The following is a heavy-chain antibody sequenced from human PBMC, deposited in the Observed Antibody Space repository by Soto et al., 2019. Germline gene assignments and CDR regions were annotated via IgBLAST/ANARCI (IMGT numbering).Heavy chain of an antibody. D-gene: IGHD6-19*01. Sequence: GGSLRLSCAASGFTFSSYGMHWVRQAPGKGLEWVAVIWYDGSNKYYADSVKGRFTISRDNSKNTLYRQMNSLRAEDTAVYYCARAFKFRQTPGWYYMDVWGKGTTVTVSS. V-gene: IGHV3-33*01. J-gene: IGHJ6*03. CDR1: GFTFSSYG. CDR2: IWYDGSNK. CDR3: ARAFKFRQTPGWYYMDV.